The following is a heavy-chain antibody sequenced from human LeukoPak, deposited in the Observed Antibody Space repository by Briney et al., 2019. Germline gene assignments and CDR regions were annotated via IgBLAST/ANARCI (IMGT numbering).Heavy chain of an antibody. J-gene: IGHJ4*02. CDR2: IYYSGST. D-gene: IGHD3-10*01. V-gene: IGHV4-59*01. CDR1: GGSISSYY. CDR3: ARRVVRGAFDY. Sequence: PSETLSLTCTVSGGSISSYYWSWIRQPPGKRLEWIGYIYYSGSTNYNPSLKSRVTISVDTSKNQFSLKLSSVTAADTAVYYCARRVVRGAFDYWGQGTLVTVSS.